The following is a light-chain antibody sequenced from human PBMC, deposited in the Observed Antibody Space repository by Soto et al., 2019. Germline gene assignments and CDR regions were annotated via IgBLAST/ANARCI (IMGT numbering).Light chain of an antibody. CDR1: QSVASNY. Sequence: EIVLTQSPGTLSLSPGERATLSCRASQSVASNYLAWYQQKPGQAPRLLIFGASSRATGIPDRFSGSGSGTDFTLTISRLEPEDFAVYYCQQYGSLRTFGQGTKVEIK. CDR2: GAS. V-gene: IGKV3-20*01. J-gene: IGKJ1*01. CDR3: QQYGSLRT.